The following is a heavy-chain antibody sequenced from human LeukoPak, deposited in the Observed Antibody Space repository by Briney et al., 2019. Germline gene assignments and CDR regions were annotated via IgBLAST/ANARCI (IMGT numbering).Heavy chain of an antibody. CDR2: IYTSGST. D-gene: IGHD4/OR15-4a*01. CDR1: GGSISSSNYY. Sequence: SETLSLTCSVSGGSISSSNYYWGWIRQPAGKGLEWIGRIYTSGSTNYNPSLKSRVTMSVDTSKNQFSLKLSSVTAADTAVYYCAREGDYGVIDYWGQGTLVTVSS. V-gene: IGHV4-61*02. CDR3: AREGDYGVIDY. J-gene: IGHJ4*02.